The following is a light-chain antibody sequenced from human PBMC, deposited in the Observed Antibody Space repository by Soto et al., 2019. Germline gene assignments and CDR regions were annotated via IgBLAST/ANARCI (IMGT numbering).Light chain of an antibody. Sequence: DRVMTQSPDTLSASPGERASLSCRASQSVSINLAWYQQKPGQAPRLLIYGASTRATGIPARFSGSGSGTEFTLTINSLQPDDFATYYCQQYNSYSQTFGQGTKVDIK. CDR1: QSVSIN. CDR2: GAS. J-gene: IGKJ1*01. V-gene: IGKV3-15*01. CDR3: QQYNSYSQT.